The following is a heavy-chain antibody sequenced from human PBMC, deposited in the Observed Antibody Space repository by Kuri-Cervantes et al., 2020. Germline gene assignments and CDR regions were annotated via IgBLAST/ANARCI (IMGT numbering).Heavy chain of an antibody. Sequence: ETLSLSCAASGFTFSSYWMSWVRQAPGKGLEWVANIKQDGSEKYYVDSVKGRFTISRDNTKNSLYLQMNSLRAEDTAVYYCAGGIAVAGTPEYWGQGTLVTVSS. V-gene: IGHV3-7*03. CDR2: IKQDGSEK. J-gene: IGHJ4*02. CDR1: GFTFSSYW. D-gene: IGHD6-19*01. CDR3: AGGIAVAGTPEY.